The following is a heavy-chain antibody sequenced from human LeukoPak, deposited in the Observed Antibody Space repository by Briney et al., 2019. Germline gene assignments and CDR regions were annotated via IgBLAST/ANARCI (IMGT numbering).Heavy chain of an antibody. CDR1: GGSTSSSSYY. Sequence: SETLSLTCTVSGGSTSSSSYYWGWIRQPPGKGLEWIGSIYYSGSTYYNPSLKSRVTISVDTSKNQFSLKLSSVTAADTAVYYCARGGRIYYDSSGYYCLDYWGQGTLVTVSS. D-gene: IGHD3-22*01. V-gene: IGHV4-39*07. CDR2: IYYSGST. CDR3: ARGGRIYYDSSGYYCLDY. J-gene: IGHJ4*02.